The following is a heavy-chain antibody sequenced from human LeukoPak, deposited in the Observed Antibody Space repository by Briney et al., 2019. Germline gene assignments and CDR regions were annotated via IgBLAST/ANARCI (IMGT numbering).Heavy chain of an antibody. CDR1: GGSIRSISYY. D-gene: IGHD6-19*01. J-gene: IGHJ3*02. CDR2: IYYSGST. Sequence: SETLPLTCTVSGGSIRSISYYWGWIRQPPGKGLEWIGNIYYSGSTYHNPSLKSRVTISVDTSKNQFSLKLSSVTAADTAVYYCARTGYSSGNDAFDIWGQGTMVTVSS. CDR3: ARTGYSSGNDAFDI. V-gene: IGHV4-39*01.